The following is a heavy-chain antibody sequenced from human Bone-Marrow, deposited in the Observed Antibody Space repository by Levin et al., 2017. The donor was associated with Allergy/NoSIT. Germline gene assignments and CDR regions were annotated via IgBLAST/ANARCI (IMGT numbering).Heavy chain of an antibody. CDR3: ARGSFRD. Sequence: SCAASGFTFNSYSMNWVRQAPGKGLEWVSTISSSVSNHIYYADSVKGRFTISRDNAKNSLYLQMNNLTAGDTALYYCARGSFRDWGQGTLVIVSS. CDR1: GFTFNSYS. J-gene: IGHJ4*02. V-gene: IGHV3-21*01. D-gene: IGHD6-13*01. CDR2: ISSSVSNHI.